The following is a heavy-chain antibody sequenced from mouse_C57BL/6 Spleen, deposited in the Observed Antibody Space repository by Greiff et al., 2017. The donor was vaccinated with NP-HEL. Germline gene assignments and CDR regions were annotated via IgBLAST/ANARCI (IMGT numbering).Heavy chain of an antibody. CDR1: GYTFTSYW. J-gene: IGHJ3*01. Sequence: QVQLKESGAELVKPGASVKLSCKASGYTFTSYWMHWVKQRPGQGLEWIGMIHPNSGSTNYNEKFKSKATLTVDKSSSTAYMQLSSLTSEDSAVYYCARESTAGRVFAYWGQGTLVTVSA. V-gene: IGHV1-64*01. CDR2: IHPNSGST. D-gene: IGHD3-3*01. CDR3: ARESTAGRVFAY.